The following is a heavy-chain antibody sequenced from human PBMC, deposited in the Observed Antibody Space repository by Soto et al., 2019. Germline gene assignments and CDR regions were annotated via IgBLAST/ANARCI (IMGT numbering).Heavy chain of an antibody. Sequence: SETLSLTCTVSGGSISSGDYYWSWIRQPPGKGLEWIGYIYYSGSTYYNPSLKSRVTISVDTSKNQFSLKLSSVTAADTAVYYCDRVSAAALFDYWGQGTLVPVSS. CDR1: GGSISSGDYY. CDR2: IYYSGST. J-gene: IGHJ4*02. CDR3: DRVSAAALFDY. V-gene: IGHV4-30-4*01. D-gene: IGHD6-13*01.